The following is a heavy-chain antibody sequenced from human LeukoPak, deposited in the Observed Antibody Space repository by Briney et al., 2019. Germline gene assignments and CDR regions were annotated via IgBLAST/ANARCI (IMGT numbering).Heavy chain of an antibody. D-gene: IGHD3-9*01. Sequence: PSETLSLTCAVYGGSFSGYYWSWIRQPPGKGPEWIGEINHSGSTNYNPSLKSRVTISIDTSKNQLSLKLSSVTVADTAVYYCARGADWLPDWGQGTLVTVSS. V-gene: IGHV4-34*01. CDR1: GGSFSGYY. J-gene: IGHJ4*02. CDR2: INHSGST. CDR3: ARGADWLPD.